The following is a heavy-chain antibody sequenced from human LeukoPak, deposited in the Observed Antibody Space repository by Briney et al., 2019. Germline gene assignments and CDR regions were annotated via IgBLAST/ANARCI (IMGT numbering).Heavy chain of an antibody. D-gene: IGHD1-26*01. CDR2: ISGSGGST. V-gene: IGHV3-23*01. J-gene: IGHJ2*01. Sequence: RPGGSLRLSCAASGFTFSSYAMSWVRQAPGKGLEWVSAISGSGGSTYYADSVKGRFTISRDNSKNTLYLQMNSLRAEDTAVYYCAKDGGATQAWYFDLWGRGTLVTVSS. CDR1: GFTFSSYA. CDR3: AKDGGATQAWYFDL.